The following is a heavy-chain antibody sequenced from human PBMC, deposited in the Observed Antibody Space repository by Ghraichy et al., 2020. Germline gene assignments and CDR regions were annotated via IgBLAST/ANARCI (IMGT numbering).Heavy chain of an antibody. CDR3: ARIRMTTVTTFPYYFDY. CDR1: GFSLSTSGMC. Sequence: SGPTLVKPTQTLTLTCTFSGFSLSTSGMCVSWIRQPPGKALEWLALIDWDDDKYYSTSLKTRLTISKDTSKNQVVLTMTNMDPVDTATYYCARIRMTTVTTFPYYFDYWGQGTLVTVSS. CDR2: IDWDDDK. D-gene: IGHD4-17*01. V-gene: IGHV2-70*01. J-gene: IGHJ4*02.